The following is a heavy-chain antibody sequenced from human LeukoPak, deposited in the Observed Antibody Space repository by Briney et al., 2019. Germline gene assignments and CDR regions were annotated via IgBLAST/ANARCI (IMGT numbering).Heavy chain of an antibody. J-gene: IGHJ4*02. Sequence: GASLRVSCKASVYTFTQYDINRVRQATGQGLEWMGWMNPNSGNTGYAQKFQGRVTMTRNTSISTAYMELSSLRSEDTAVYYCARVRQGAARYDFWSGYYGPFDYWGQGTLVTVSS. CDR3: ARVRQGAARYDFWSGYYGPFDY. D-gene: IGHD3-3*01. CDR2: MNPNSGNT. CDR1: VYTFTQYD. V-gene: IGHV1-8*01.